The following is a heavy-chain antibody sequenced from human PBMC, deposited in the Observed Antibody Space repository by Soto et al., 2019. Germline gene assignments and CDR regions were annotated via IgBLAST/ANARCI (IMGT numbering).Heavy chain of an antibody. D-gene: IGHD2-2*01. CDR2: IWYDGSNK. Sequence: GGSLRLSCAASGFTFSSYGMHWVRQAPGKGLEWVAVIWYDGSNKYYADSVKGRFTISRDNSKNTLYLQMNSLRAEDTAVYYCVRGTYFNCCSSSYANNWYDHWGQGTPVTVSS. V-gene: IGHV3-33*01. J-gene: IGHJ5*02. CDR3: VRGTYFNCCSSSYANNWYDH. CDR1: GFTFSSYG.